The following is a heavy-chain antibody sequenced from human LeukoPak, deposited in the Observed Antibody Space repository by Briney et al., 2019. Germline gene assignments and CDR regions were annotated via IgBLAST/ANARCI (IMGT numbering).Heavy chain of an antibody. D-gene: IGHD1-26*01. V-gene: IGHV1-18*01. Sequence: ASVKVSCKASGYTFTSYGISWVRQAPGQGLEWMGWISTYNGNTNYAQKFQGRVTLTTDTSTSTAYMELRSLRSDDTAVYYCARDIGSGSWGRFDYWGQGTLVTVSS. J-gene: IGHJ4*02. CDR3: ARDIGSGSWGRFDY. CDR2: ISTYNGNT. CDR1: GYTFTSYG.